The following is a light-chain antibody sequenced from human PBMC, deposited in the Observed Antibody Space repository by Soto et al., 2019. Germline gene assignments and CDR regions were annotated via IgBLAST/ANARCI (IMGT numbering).Light chain of an antibody. Sequence: VQMTQSPPSLSASIGDPVTVTCRASHDIGSSLAWYQQRPGKSPRLLIYDASILQSGVPARFRGSASGTDFTLAIDTLRPEDAATYYCQKYNDAPLTFGGGTKVEVK. CDR1: HDIGSS. J-gene: IGKJ4*01. V-gene: IGKV1-27*01. CDR2: DAS. CDR3: QKYNDAPLT.